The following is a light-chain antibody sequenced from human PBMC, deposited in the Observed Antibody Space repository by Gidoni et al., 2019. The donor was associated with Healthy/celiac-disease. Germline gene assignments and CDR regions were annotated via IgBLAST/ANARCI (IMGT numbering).Light chain of an antibody. Sequence: QSALTQPASVSGSPGQSITISCTGTSRDVGGYNYVSWYQQHPGKAPKLMIYDVSHRPSGVSNRFSGSKSGNTASLTISGLQAEDEADYYCSSYTSSSPYVFGTGTKVTVL. J-gene: IGLJ1*01. V-gene: IGLV2-14*01. CDR2: DVS. CDR1: SRDVGGYNY. CDR3: SSYTSSSPYV.